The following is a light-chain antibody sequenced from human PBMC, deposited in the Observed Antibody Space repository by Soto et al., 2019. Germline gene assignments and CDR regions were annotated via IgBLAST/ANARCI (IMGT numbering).Light chain of an antibody. J-gene: IGLJ3*02. CDR3: ATWDDSLNGMV. CDR2: YDD. V-gene: IGLV1-36*01. Sequence: QSVLTQPPSLSEAPGQRVTMSCYGSSSNIGSNAVNWYQQHSGKAPRLLMYYDDFRPSGVSDRFSGSKSGTSASLAISGLQSEDEAEYFCATWDDSLNGMVFGGGTKLTVL. CDR1: SSNIGSNA.